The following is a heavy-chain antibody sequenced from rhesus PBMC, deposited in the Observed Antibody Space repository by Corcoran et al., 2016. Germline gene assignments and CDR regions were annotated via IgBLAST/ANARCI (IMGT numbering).Heavy chain of an antibody. V-gene: IGHV4-106*01. D-gene: IGHD6-13*01. CDR1: GGSISDDYY. J-gene: IGHJ1*01. Sequence: QVQLQESGPGLVKPSETLSLTCAVSGGSISDDYYWSWIRQPPGKGLEWIGYIYGSGGGTNYHPSLNNRVTISIETSKNQFSLKLSSVTAADTAVYYCARVGGIAAGHAEYFEFWGQGALVTVSS. CDR2: IYGSGGGT. CDR3: ARVGGIAAGHAEYFEF.